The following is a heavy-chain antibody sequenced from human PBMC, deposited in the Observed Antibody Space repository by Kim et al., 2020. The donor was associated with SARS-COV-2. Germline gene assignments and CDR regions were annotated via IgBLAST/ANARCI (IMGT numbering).Heavy chain of an antibody. V-gene: IGHV1-3*01. D-gene: IGHD3-22*01. CDR2: INAGNGNT. CDR1: GYTFTSYA. J-gene: IGHJ6*02. Sequence: ASVKVSCKASGYTFTSYAMHWVRQAPGQRLEWMGWINAGNGNTKYSQKFQGRVTITRDTSASTAYMELSSLRSEDTAVYYCARDRVMWLLPPYYYYYGMDVWGQGTTVTVSS. CDR3: ARDRVMWLLPPYYYYYGMDV.